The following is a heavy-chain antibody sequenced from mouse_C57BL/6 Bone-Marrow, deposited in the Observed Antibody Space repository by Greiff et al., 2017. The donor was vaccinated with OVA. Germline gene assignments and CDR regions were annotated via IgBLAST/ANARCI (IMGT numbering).Heavy chain of an antibody. CDR3: ERGDGNYGAMDY. J-gene: IGHJ4*01. CDR2: IYPGSGNT. CDR1: GYSFTSYY. D-gene: IGHD2-1*01. V-gene: IGHV1-66*01. Sequence: QVQLKESGPELVKPGASVKISCKASGYSFTSYYIHWVKQRPGQGLEWIGWIYPGSGNTKYNEKFKGKATLTADTSSSTAYMQLSSLTSEDTAVYYCERGDGNYGAMDYWGQGTSVTVSS.